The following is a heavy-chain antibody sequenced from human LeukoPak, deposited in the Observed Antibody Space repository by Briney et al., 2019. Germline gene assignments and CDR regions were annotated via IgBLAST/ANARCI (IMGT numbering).Heavy chain of an antibody. CDR1: GFTFSSYA. CDR3: ARDPTYYLRYGYFDS. Sequence: PGRSLRLSCAASGFTFSSYAMHWVRQAPGKGLEWVSSINNVRSHIYYADSVRGRFTISRDNANNVLHLQMNSLRAEDTAVYYCARDPTYYLRYGYFDSWGQGTLVTVSS. D-gene: IGHD1-26*01. J-gene: IGHJ4*02. V-gene: IGHV3-21*06. CDR2: INNVRSHI.